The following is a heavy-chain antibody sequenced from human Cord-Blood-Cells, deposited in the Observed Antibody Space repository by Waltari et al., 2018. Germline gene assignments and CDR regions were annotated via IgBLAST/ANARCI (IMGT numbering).Heavy chain of an antibody. V-gene: IGHV1-18*01. CDR2: ISAYNGNT. D-gene: IGHD2-8*01. Sequence: QVQLVQSGAEVKKPGASVKVSCKASGYTFTSYGIRWVRQAPGQGLDGMGWISAYNGNTNYAQKLQGRVTMTTDTATSTAYMELRSLRSDDTAVYYCARDGTLMGVDAFDIWGQGTMVTVSS. CDR3: ARDGTLMGVDAFDI. J-gene: IGHJ3*02. CDR1: GYTFTSYG.